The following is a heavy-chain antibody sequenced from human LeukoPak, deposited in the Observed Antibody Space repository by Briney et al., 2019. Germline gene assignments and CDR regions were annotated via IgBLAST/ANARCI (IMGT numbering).Heavy chain of an antibody. V-gene: IGHV1-2*02. D-gene: IGHD2-15*01. CDR2: INPNSGGT. Sequence: GASVKVSCKASGYTFTGYYMHWVRQAPGQGLEWMGWINPNSGGTNYAQKFQGRVTMTRDTSISTAYMELSRLRSDDTAVYYCAREDIVVPPWFDPWGQGTLVTVSS. CDR1: GYTFTGYY. CDR3: AREDIVVPPWFDP. J-gene: IGHJ5*02.